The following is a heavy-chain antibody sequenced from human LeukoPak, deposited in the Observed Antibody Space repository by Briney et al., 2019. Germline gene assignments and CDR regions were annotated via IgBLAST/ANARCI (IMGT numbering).Heavy chain of an antibody. CDR3: ASFSSGGAFDV. Sequence: PGGSLRLSCTTSESTFSDVWMSWVRQAPGKGLEWVGRIKSKTDGGTTDYKTPVKGRISISRDDSKNTLFLHLNSLKTEDTGVYYCASFSSGGAFDVWGQGTLVTVSS. J-gene: IGHJ3*01. CDR2: IKSKTDGGTT. CDR1: ESTFSDVW. V-gene: IGHV3-15*01. D-gene: IGHD6-19*01.